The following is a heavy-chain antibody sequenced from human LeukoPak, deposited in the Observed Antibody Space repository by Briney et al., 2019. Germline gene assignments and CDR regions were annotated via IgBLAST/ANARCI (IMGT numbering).Heavy chain of an antibody. CDR3: AKSPAPNVAAAGINFDY. V-gene: IGHV3-23*01. CDR1: GFTFSSYA. D-gene: IGHD6-13*01. Sequence: GGSLRLSCAASGFTFSSYAMSWVRQAPGKGLEWVSAISGSGGTTYYVDSVKGRFTISRDNSKNTLYLQMNSLRAEDTAVYYCAKSPAPNVAAAGINFDYWGQGTLVTVSS. J-gene: IGHJ4*02. CDR2: ISGSGGTT.